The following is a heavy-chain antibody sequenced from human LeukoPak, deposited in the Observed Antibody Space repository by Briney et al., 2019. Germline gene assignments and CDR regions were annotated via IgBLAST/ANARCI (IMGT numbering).Heavy chain of an antibody. CDR1: GGSISSYY. CDR3: ATLGYCSSTSCSTHPP. V-gene: IGHV4-4*07. D-gene: IGHD2-2*01. Sequence: SETLSLICTVSGGSISSYYWSWIRQPAGKGLEWIGRIYTSGSTNYNPSLKSRVTMSVDTSKNQFSLKLSSVTAADTAVYYCATLGYCSSTSCSTHPPWGQGTLVTVSS. CDR2: IYTSGST. J-gene: IGHJ5*02.